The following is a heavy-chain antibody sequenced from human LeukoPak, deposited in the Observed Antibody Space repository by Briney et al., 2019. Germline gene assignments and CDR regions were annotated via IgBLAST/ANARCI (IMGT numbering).Heavy chain of an antibody. J-gene: IGHJ4*02. CDR2: ISYDGSDK. D-gene: IGHD3-22*01. Sequence: GGSLRLSCTVSGFTFSTYGMHWVRQAPGKGLEWVAVISYDGSDKYYADSVKGRFTISRDNSKSTLFLQMNSLRAEDTAVYYCAKGPDSSGYYYYVDYWGRGTLVTVSS. V-gene: IGHV3-30*18. CDR3: AKGPDSSGYYYYVDY. CDR1: GFTFSTYG.